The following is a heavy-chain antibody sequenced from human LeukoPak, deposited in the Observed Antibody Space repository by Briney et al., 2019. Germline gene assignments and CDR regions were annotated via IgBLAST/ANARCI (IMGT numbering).Heavy chain of an antibody. Sequence: ASVRVFCKTSGYKFLSHGISWVRQAPAQGHEWLGWIRADNGDTRFAQKFQGRFTMTTDTSTSTAHMELRSLRSDDTAVYYCARDWPTVIADFWGQGTLVTVSS. CDR3: ARDWPTVIADF. J-gene: IGHJ1*01. V-gene: IGHV1-18*04. D-gene: IGHD4-11*01. CDR2: IRADNGDT. CDR1: GYKFLSHG.